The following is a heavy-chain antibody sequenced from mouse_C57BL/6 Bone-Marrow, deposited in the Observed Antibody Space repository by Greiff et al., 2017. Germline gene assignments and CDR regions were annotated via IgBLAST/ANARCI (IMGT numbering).Heavy chain of an antibody. CDR3: ARGHYGSRYFDV. CDR1: GYTFTSYG. Sequence: QVQLKESGAELARPGASVKLSCKASGYTFTSYGISWVKQRTGQGLEWIGEIYPRSGNTYYNEKFKGKATLTADKSSSTAYMELRSLTSEDSAVYFCARGHYGSRYFDVWGTGPTVTVAT. CDR2: IYPRSGNT. J-gene: IGHJ1*03. V-gene: IGHV1-81*01. D-gene: IGHD1-1*01.